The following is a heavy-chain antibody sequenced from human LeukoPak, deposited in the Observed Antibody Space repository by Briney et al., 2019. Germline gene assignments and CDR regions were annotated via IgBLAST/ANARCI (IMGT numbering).Heavy chain of an antibody. CDR2: IDTTTGNP. D-gene: IGHD3-10*01. V-gene: IGHV7-4-1*02. CDR1: GYPFSAHF. J-gene: IGHJ4*02. CDR3: VRGTPTPGMDY. Sequence: GASVKVSCKASGYPFSAHFLNWVRRAPGQGLEWMGNIDTTTGNPRYAQDFTGRFVFSLDTSVSTAYLQITSLKADDTAAYYCVRGTPTPGMDYWGQGTQVTVSS.